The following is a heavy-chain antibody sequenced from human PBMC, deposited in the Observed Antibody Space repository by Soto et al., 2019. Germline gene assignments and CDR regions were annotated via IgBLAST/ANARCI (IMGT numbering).Heavy chain of an antibody. Sequence: GGSLRLSCAASGFTVSSNYMSWVRQAPGKGLEWVSVIYSGGSTYYADSVKGRFTISRDNSKNTLYLQMNSLRAEDTAVYYCARVPYCSGGSCYPEHPYYMDVWGKGTTVTVSS. V-gene: IGHV3-66*01. J-gene: IGHJ6*03. CDR3: ARVPYCSGGSCYPEHPYYMDV. CDR1: GFTVSSNY. CDR2: IYSGGST. D-gene: IGHD2-15*01.